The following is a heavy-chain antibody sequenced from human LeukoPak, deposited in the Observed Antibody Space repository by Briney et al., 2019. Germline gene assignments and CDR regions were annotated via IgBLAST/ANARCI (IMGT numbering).Heavy chain of an antibody. CDR1: GYTFTGYY. Sequence: ASVKVSCKASGYTFTGYYMHWVRQAPGQGLEWMGWISAYNGNTNYAQSLQGRVTMTTDTSTSTAYMELRSLRSDDTAVYYCVRDMLRYFRGSAYYYMDVWGKGTTVTISS. CDR3: VRDMLRYFRGSAYYYMDV. CDR2: ISAYNGNT. D-gene: IGHD3-9*01. J-gene: IGHJ6*03. V-gene: IGHV1-18*04.